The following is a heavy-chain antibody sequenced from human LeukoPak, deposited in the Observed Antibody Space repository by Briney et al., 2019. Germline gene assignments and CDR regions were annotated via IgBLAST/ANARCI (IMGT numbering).Heavy chain of an antibody. V-gene: IGHV4-59*01. CDR1: GGSISSYY. D-gene: IGHD3-10*01. J-gene: IGHJ6*03. Sequence: SETLSLTCTVSGGSISSYYWSWIRQPPGKGLEWIGYIYYSGSTNYNPSLKSRVTISVDTSKNQFSLKLSSVTAADTAVYYCARASWGVIIARDYYYYYMDVWGKGTTVTVSS. CDR2: IYYSGST. CDR3: ARASWGVIIARDYYYYYMDV.